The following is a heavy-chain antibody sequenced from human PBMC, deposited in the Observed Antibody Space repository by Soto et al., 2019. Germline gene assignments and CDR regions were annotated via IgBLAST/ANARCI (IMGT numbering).Heavy chain of an antibody. CDR3: ARDPGFY. J-gene: IGHJ4*02. V-gene: IGHV1-3*01. CDR1: GYTFTSYA. CDR2: INAGNGNT. Sequence: ASVKVSCKASGYTFTSYAMHWVRQAPGQRLEWMGWINAGNGNTKYSQKFQGRVTITRDTSASTAYMELNSLRAEETAVYYCARDPGFYWGQGTLVTVSS.